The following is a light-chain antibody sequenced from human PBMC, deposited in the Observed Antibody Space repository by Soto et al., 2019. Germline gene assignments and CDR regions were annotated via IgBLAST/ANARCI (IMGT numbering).Light chain of an antibody. J-gene: IGKJ1*01. CDR1: QSVPSTY. CDR2: GTS. CDR3: LQLGISSCT. V-gene: IGKV3-20*01. Sequence: TLCCRASQSVPSTYFAWYQQKSGQPPRLLISGTSNRATGIPDRFSGSGSGRDFTLTISRLEPEDFAVYFCLQLGISSCTFGQGTKVDIK.